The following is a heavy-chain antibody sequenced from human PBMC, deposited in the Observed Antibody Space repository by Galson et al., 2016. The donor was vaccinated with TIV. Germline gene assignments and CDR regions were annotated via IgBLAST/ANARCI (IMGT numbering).Heavy chain of an antibody. CDR2: ISRGGGSI. J-gene: IGHJ6*02. CDR3: ARDRRHCGNECYLYYYYGMDV. CDR1: GFAFDEYA. D-gene: IGHD2-21*01. Sequence: SLRLSCAASGFAFDEYAMHWVRQAPGKGLEWVSGISRGGGSIGYADSVKGRFTISRDNAKNSLFLQMNGLRPEDTALYYCARDRRHCGNECYLYYYYGMDVWGQGTTVTVSS. V-gene: IGHV3-9*01.